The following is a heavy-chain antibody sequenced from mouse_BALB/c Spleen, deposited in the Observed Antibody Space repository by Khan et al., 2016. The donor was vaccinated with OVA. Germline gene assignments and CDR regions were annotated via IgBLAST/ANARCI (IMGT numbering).Heavy chain of an antibody. V-gene: IGHV9-3-1*01. J-gene: IGHJ4*01. CDR1: GYTFTNYG. D-gene: IGHD3-3*01. CDR3: VRGGRRAMDY. Sequence: QIQLVQSGPDLKKPGETVKISCKASGYTFTNYGINWVKQAPGKGLKWMGWIYTYTGEPTYADDFKGRFAFSLETSASTAFLQINNRKNEDTATYFCVRGGRRAMDYWGQGTSVTVSS. CDR2: IYTYTGEP.